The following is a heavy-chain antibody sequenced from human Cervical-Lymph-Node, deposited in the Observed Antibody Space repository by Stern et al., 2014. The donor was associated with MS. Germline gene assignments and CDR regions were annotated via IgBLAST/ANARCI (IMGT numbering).Heavy chain of an antibody. CDR2: INSYNDKT. CDR3: ARGDFGVVTNNWFDS. CDR1: GYIFGDYG. J-gene: IGHJ5*01. Sequence: QVQLVQSGAEVKKPGASVKVSCKASGYIFGDYGINWVRQARGQGLERMGWINSYNDKTHYAQNFQGRVTMTTDASTTTAYMELRGLRSDDTAVYYCARGDFGVVTNNWFDSWGQGTLVTVSS. V-gene: IGHV1-18*01. D-gene: IGHD3-3*01.